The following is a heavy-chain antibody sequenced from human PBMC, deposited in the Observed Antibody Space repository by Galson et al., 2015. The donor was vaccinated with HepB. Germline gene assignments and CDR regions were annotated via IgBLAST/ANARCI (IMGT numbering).Heavy chain of an antibody. D-gene: IGHD5-12*01. Sequence: SLRLSCAASEFTFNNYGMHWVRQAPGKGLEWVAVIWYDGIYKYYADSVKGRFTISRDNSKGALYLQMNSLRAEDTAVYYCARGRSRLYYDMDVWGQGTTVTVSS. J-gene: IGHJ6*02. CDR3: ARGRSRLYYDMDV. V-gene: IGHV3-33*01. CDR2: IWYDGIYK. CDR1: EFTFNNYG.